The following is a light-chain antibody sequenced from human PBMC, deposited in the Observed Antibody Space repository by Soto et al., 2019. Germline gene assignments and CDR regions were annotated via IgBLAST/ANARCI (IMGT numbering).Light chain of an antibody. CDR2: EGS. J-gene: IGLJ2*01. CDR1: TSDIGSYNL. CDR3: CSYTNSSTSV. V-gene: IGLV2-23*01. Sequence: QSALTQPASVSGSPGQSITISCTGATSDIGSYNLVSWYQHHPGKAPKLMIYEGSKRPSGVSTRFSGSKSGNTASLTISGLQGDDEADYYCCSYTNSSTSVFGGGTQPTVL.